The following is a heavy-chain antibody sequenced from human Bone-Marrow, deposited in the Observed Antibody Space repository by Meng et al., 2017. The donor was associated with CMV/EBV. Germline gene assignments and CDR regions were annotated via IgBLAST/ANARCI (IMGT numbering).Heavy chain of an antibody. D-gene: IGHD3-10*01. CDR1: GFTFSSYG. Sequence: GESLKISCAASGFTFSSYGMHWVRQAPGKGLEWVAFIRYDGSNKYYADSVKGRFTISRDNSKNTLYLQMNSLRAEDTAVYYCARVVYGSGSHFRYYNGMDVWGQGTMVTVSS. CDR2: IRYDGSNK. V-gene: IGHV3-30*02. J-gene: IGHJ6*02. CDR3: ARVVYGSGSHFRYYNGMDV.